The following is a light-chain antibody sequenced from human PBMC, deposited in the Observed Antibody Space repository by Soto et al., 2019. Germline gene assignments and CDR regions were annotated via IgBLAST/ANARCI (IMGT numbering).Light chain of an antibody. CDR3: QSYDTSNWV. Sequence: NFMLTQPHSVSESPGKTVTIPCSRSSGSIASNYVQWYQQRPGSAPTTVIYEDNQRPSGVPDRFSGSIDSSSNSASLTISGLKTEDEADYYCQSYDTSNWVFGGGTKVTVL. CDR2: EDN. CDR1: SGSIASNY. J-gene: IGLJ3*02. V-gene: IGLV6-57*04.